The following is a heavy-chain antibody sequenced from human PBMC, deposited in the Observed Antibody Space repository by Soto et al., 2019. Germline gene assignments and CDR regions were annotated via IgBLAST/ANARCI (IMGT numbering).Heavy chain of an antibody. CDR3: ASGYDSSGFEY. Sequence: SETLSLTCPVSGGSISSYYWRWIRQPAGKGLERIEYIYYRGSTNYNPSLKSRVNISVDTSKNQFSLKLSSVTAADTAVYYCASGYDSSGFEYWCQGTLVTVSS. D-gene: IGHD3-22*01. V-gene: IGHV4-59*01. J-gene: IGHJ4*02. CDR1: GGSISSYY. CDR2: IYYRGST.